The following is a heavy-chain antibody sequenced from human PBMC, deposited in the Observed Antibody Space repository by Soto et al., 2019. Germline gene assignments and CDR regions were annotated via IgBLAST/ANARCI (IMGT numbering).Heavy chain of an antibody. CDR3: ARPRRGDSSLSLFDY. J-gene: IGHJ4*02. D-gene: IGHD3-22*01. CDR2: IIPILGIA. V-gene: IGHV1-69*02. Sequence: QVQLVQSGAEVKKPGSSVKVSCKASGGTFSSYTISWVRQAPGQGLEWMGRIIPILGIANYAQKFQGRVTISADKSTSTADMELSSLRSEDTAVYYCARPRRGDSSLSLFDYWGQGTLVTVSS. CDR1: GGTFSSYT.